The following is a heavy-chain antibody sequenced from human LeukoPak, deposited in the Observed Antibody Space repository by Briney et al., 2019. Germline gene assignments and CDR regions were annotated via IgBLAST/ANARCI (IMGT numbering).Heavy chain of an antibody. D-gene: IGHD1-1*01. CDR3: ARQLEGY. CDR2: IWYDGSNK. Sequence: GGSLRLSCAASGFTFSSYSMNWVRQAPGKGLEWVAVIWYDGSNKYYADSVKGRFTISRDNSKNTLYLQMNGLRAEDTAVYYCARQLEGYWGQGTLVTVSS. J-gene: IGHJ4*02. V-gene: IGHV3-33*08. CDR1: GFTFSSYS.